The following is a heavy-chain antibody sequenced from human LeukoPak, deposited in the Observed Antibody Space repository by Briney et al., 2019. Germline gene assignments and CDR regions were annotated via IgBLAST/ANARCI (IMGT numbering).Heavy chain of an antibody. Sequence: PGGSLRLSCAASGFTFDDYGMSWVRHAPGKGLEWVSGINWNGGSTGYADSVKGRFTISRDNAKNSLYLQMNSLRAEDTALYHCARKGDYGTIDYWGQGTLVTVSS. CDR3: ARKGDYGTIDY. CDR1: GFTFDDYG. J-gene: IGHJ4*02. CDR2: INWNGGST. V-gene: IGHV3-20*01. D-gene: IGHD4-17*01.